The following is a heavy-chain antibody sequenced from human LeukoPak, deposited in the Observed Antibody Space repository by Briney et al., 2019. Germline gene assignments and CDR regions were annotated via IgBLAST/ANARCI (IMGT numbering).Heavy chain of an antibody. CDR1: GGSISSYY. Sequence: SETLSLTCTVSGGSISSYYWSWIRQPLGKGLEWIGYIYYSGSTNSNPSLKSRVTISVDTSKNQCSLKLSSVTAADTAVYYCARGEGGVGTVLWFGETNWGQGTLVTVSS. V-gene: IGHV4-59*08. J-gene: IGHJ4*02. D-gene: IGHD3-10*01. CDR2: IYYSGST. CDR3: ARGEGGVGTVLWFGETN.